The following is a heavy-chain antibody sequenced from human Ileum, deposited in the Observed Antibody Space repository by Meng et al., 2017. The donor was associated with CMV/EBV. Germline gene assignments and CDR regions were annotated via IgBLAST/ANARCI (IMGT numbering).Heavy chain of an antibody. CDR2: ISSSSSTI. D-gene: IGHD2-2*02. CDR1: GFTFNKYA. V-gene: IGHV3-48*04. Sequence: GESLKISCAVSGFTFNKYAMGWVRQAPGKGLEWVSYISSSSSTIYYADSVKGRFTISRDNAKNSLYLQMNSLRAEDTAVYYCARDSIVVVPAAILLGMDVWGQGTTVTVSS. CDR3: ARDSIVVVPAAILLGMDV. J-gene: IGHJ6*02.